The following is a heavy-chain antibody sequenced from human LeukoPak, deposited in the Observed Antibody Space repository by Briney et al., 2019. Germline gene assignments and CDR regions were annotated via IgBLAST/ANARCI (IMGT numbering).Heavy chain of an antibody. D-gene: IGHD5-24*01. CDR3: ARDKGMATIPGAFDI. Sequence: PSETLSLTCTVSGGSISSYYWSWIRQPPGPGLVWIGYIYYSGSTNYNPSLKSRVTISVDTSKNQFSLKLSSVTAADTAVYYCARDKGMATIPGAFDIWGQGTMVTVSS. CDR2: IYYSGST. V-gene: IGHV4-59*01. J-gene: IGHJ3*02. CDR1: GGSISSYY.